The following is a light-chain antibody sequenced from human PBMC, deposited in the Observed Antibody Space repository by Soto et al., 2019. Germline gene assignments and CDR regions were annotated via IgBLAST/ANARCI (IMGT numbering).Light chain of an antibody. J-gene: IGKJ3*01. CDR1: QSITNH. V-gene: IGKV1-39*01. CDR2: GAS. Sequence: DIQMTQSPDSLSASVGDRVTIACRPSQSITNHLNWYQQKSGRAPRLLIFGASNLQTGVPPRFSGRGFGTNFTLTISSLQPEDFASYYCQQSYTTPPAFGPGTKVDI. CDR3: QQSYTTPPA.